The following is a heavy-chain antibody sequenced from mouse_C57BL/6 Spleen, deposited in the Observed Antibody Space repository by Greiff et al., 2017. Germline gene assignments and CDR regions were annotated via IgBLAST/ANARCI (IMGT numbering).Heavy chain of an antibody. Sequence: EVQLQESGGGLVKPGGSLKLSCAASGFTFSSYAMSWVRQTPEKRLEWVATISDGGSYTYYPDNVKGRFTISRDNAKNNLYLQMRHLKSEDTAMYYCARGFTTVGYFDVWGTGTTVTVSS. V-gene: IGHV5-4*01. CDR1: GFTFSSYA. D-gene: IGHD1-1*01. J-gene: IGHJ1*03. CDR2: ISDGGSYT. CDR3: ARGFTTVGYFDV.